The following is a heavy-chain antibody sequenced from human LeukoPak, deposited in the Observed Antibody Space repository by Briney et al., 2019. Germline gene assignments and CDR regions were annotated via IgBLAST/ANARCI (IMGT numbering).Heavy chain of an antibody. D-gene: IGHD5-18*01. V-gene: IGHV4-38-2*02. Sequence: SETLSLTCTVSNYSINSGYFWGWIRQPPGKGLEWIGTIYHSGSTYCNPSLKSRVTISKDTSKNQFSLKLSSVTAADSAVYYCARSYSYGLPHFDYWGQGTLVTVSS. CDR2: IYHSGST. CDR1: NYSINSGYF. CDR3: ARSYSYGLPHFDY. J-gene: IGHJ4*02.